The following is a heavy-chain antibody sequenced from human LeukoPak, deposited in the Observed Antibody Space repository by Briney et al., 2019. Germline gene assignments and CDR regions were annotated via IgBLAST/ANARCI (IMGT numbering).Heavy chain of an antibody. CDR2: ISSSSSYI. Sequence: GGSLRLSCAASGFTFSSYSMSWVRQAPGKGLEWVSSISSSSSYIYYADSVKGRFTISRDNAKNSLYLQMNSLRAEDTAVYYCARDVPPIGDSSGYYGLGYYYYYMDVWGKGTTVTVSS. V-gene: IGHV3-21*01. D-gene: IGHD3-22*01. J-gene: IGHJ6*03. CDR1: GFTFSSYS. CDR3: ARDVPPIGDSSGYYGLGYYYYYMDV.